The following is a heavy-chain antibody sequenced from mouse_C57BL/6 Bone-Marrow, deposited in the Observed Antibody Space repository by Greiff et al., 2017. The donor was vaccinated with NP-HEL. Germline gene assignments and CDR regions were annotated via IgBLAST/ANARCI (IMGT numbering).Heavy chain of an antibody. J-gene: IGHJ2*01. CDR3: ARRDLLWYPDY. D-gene: IGHD2-1*01. CDR1: GYTFTSYD. CDR2: IYPRDGST. V-gene: IGHV1-85*01. Sequence: VKLVESGPELVKPGASVKLSCKASGYTFTSYDTNWVTQRPGPGLEWIGWIYPRDGSTKYNETFKGKATLTVDTSSSTAYMELHSLTAEDSAVDFCARRDLLWYPDYWGQGTTLTVSS.